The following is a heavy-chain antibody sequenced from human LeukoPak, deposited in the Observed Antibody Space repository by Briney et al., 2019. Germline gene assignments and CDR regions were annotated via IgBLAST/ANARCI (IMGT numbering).Heavy chain of an antibody. CDR1: GFTFSSYS. CDR2: ISSSSSTI. J-gene: IGHJ4*02. CDR3: ARDTDGYNSY. D-gene: IGHD5-24*01. V-gene: IGHV3-48*01. Sequence: SGGSLRLSCAASGFTFSSYSMNWVRQAPGKWLEWVSYISSSSSTIYYADSVKGRFTISRDNAKNSLYLQMNSLRAEDTAVYYCARDTDGYNSYWGQGTLVTVSS.